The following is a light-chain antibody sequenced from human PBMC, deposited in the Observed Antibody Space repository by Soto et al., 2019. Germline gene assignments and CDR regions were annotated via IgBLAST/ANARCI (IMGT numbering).Light chain of an antibody. V-gene: IGLV1-47*01. CDR3: AAWDDSLSGGG. Sequence: QSVLTQPPSASGTPGQRVTISCSGSSSNIGSNYVYWYQQLPGTAPKLLIYRNNQRPSGVPDRFSGSKPGTSASLAISGLRSEDEADYYCAAWDDSLSGGGFGGGTKLTVL. CDR1: SSNIGSNY. CDR2: RNN. J-gene: IGLJ3*02.